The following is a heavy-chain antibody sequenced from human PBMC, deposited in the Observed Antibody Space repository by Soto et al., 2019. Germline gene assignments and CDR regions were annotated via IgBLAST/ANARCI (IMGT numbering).Heavy chain of an antibody. D-gene: IGHD3-22*01. CDR1: GGSISSSDYY. J-gene: IGHJ6*02. V-gene: IGHV4-30-4*01. CDR3: STSGFNYSYGMDV. CDR2: IYRSGRR. Sequence: SETLSLTCTVSGGSISSSDYYWSWIRQPPGKGLEWIGYIYRSGRRYSNPSLKSRVSMPVDTSKNQFSLELSSVTAADTAVYYCSTSGFNYSYGMDVWGLGTTVTV.